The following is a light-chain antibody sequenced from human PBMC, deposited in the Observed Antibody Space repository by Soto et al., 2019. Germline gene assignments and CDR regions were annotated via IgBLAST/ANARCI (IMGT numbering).Light chain of an antibody. J-gene: IGLJ2*01. Sequence: QSALTQPASVSGSPGQSITISCTGTSSDVGAHKFVSWYQQHPGKAPKLIFYEVSNRPPGLSDRFSGSKSGTTASLTISGLQAEDEADYFCSSYNTNKTLLFGGGTKLTVL. CDR2: EVS. V-gene: IGLV2-14*01. CDR3: SSYNTNKTLL. CDR1: SSDVGAHKF.